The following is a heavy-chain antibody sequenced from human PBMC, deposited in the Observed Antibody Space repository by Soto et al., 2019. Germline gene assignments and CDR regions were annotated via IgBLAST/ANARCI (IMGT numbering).Heavy chain of an antibody. V-gene: IGHV4-59*01. J-gene: IGHJ3*02. CDR2: IYYSGST. D-gene: IGHD2-15*01. CDR1: GGSISSYY. CDR3: ARDRYCSGGSCSNDAFDI. Sequence: PSETLSLTCTVSGGSISSYYWSWIRQPPGKGLEWIGYIYYSGSTNYNPSLKSRVTISVDTSKNQFSLKLSSVTAADTAVYYCARDRYCSGGSCSNDAFDIWGQGTMVTVSS.